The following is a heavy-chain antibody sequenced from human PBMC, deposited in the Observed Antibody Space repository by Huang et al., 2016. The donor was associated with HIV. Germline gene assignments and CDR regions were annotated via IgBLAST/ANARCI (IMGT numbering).Heavy chain of an antibody. D-gene: IGHD1-1*01. J-gene: IGHJ2*01. V-gene: IGHV1-69*01. CDR1: GGTFSSYA. Sequence: QVQLVQSAAEVKKPGSSVKVSCEASGGTFSSYAISGVRQAPGQGLEWMGGIIPIFGTTNYTQKFQGRVTITADESSSTAYMELRSRRSEDTAVYYCARASGRIQLPGGYFDLWGRGTLVTVSS. CDR2: IIPIFGTT. CDR3: ARASGRIQLPGGYFDL.